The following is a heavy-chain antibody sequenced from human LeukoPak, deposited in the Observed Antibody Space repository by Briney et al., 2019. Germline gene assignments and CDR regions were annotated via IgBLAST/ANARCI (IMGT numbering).Heavy chain of an antibody. Sequence: SQTLSLTCAISGDSVSSNSAAWNWIRQSPSRGLEWLGRTYYRSKWYNDYAVSVKSRITINPDTSKNQFSLQLNSVTPEDTAVYYCARDRITMVRGVYIRHYYFDYWGQGTLVTVSS. CDR2: TYYRSKWYN. J-gene: IGHJ4*02. D-gene: IGHD3-10*01. V-gene: IGHV6-1*01. CDR1: GDSVSSNSAA. CDR3: ARDRITMVRGVYIRHYYFDY.